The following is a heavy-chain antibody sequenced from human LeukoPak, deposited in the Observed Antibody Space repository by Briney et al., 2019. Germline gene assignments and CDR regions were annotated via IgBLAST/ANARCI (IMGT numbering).Heavy chain of an antibody. CDR1: GYTFTGYY. CDR3: ARDLDCGGDCVPDY. Sequence: ASVKVSCKASGYTFTGYYMHWVRQAPGQGLEWMGWINPNSGGTNCAQKFQGRVTMTRDTSISTAYMELSRLRSDDTAVYYCARDLDCGGDCVPDYWGQGTLVTVSS. D-gene: IGHD2-21*02. CDR2: INPNSGGT. V-gene: IGHV1-2*02. J-gene: IGHJ4*02.